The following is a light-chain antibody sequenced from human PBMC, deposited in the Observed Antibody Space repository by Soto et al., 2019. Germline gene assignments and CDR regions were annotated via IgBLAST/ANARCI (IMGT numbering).Light chain of an antibody. CDR3: QQYETYSGT. Sequence: DIQMTQSPSTLSASVGDRVTITCRASQSIGNWLAWYQQKPGTAPKLLIYRASNLENGVPSRFSGSGSGTEFTLTISSLQRDDFATYYCQQYETYSGTFGQGTKVEIE. CDR1: QSIGNW. J-gene: IGKJ1*01. CDR2: RAS. V-gene: IGKV1-5*03.